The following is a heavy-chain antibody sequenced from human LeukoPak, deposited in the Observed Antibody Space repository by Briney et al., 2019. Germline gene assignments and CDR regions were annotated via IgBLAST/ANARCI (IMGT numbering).Heavy chain of an antibody. D-gene: IGHD3/OR15-3a*01. V-gene: IGHV1-46*01. CDR3: ARAEDSSWFDP. Sequence: ASVKVSCKVSGYTFTGHYMHRVRQAPGQGLEWMGIINPSGGSTSYAQKFQGRVTMTRDTSTSTVYMELSSLRSEDTAVYYCARAEDSSWFDPWGQGTLVTVSS. CDR1: GYTFTGHY. CDR2: INPSGGST. J-gene: IGHJ5*02.